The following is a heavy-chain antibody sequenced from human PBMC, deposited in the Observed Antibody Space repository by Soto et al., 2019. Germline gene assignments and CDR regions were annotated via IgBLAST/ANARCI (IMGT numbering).Heavy chain of an antibody. D-gene: IGHD2-2*01. CDR2: IKQDGSEK. CDR3: ARMPEFGFDP. V-gene: IGHV3-7*01. CDR1: GVSFSSYG. Sequence: PWGSLRLSCAASGVSFSSYGMSWVRQAPGKGLEWVANIKQDGSEKYYVDSVKGRFTISRDNAKNSLYLQMNSLRAEDTAVYYCARMPEFGFDPWGQGTLVTVSS. J-gene: IGHJ5*02.